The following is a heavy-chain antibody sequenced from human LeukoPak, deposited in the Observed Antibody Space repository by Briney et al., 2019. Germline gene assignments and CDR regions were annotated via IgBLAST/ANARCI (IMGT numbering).Heavy chain of an antibody. V-gene: IGHV1-24*01. CDR3: VTGRYDYSDY. CDR2: FDPEDGET. CDR1: GYTLTELS. Sequence: GASVKVSCKVSGYTLTELSMHWVRQAPGKGLEWMGGFDPEDGETIYAQKFQGRVTMTEDTSTDTANMELSSLRSEDTAEYYCVTGRYDYSDYWGQGTLVTVSS. D-gene: IGHD3-16*01. J-gene: IGHJ4*02.